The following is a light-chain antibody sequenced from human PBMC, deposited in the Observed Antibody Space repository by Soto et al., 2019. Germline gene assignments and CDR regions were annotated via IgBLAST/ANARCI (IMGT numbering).Light chain of an antibody. CDR2: AAS. Sequence: IQRTHSPSSLSASVLDRVTITFRTSQSISGYLNWYRHKPGKAPTLLIYAASTLQSGVPSRFSGSGSGTDFTLTISNLQPEDFATYYCQQSYSTLPITFGQGTRLEIK. V-gene: IGKV1-39*01. CDR1: QSISGY. J-gene: IGKJ5*01. CDR3: QQSYSTLPIT.